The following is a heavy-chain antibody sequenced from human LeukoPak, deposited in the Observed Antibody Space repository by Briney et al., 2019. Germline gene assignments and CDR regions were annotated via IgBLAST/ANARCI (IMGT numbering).Heavy chain of an antibody. D-gene: IGHD3-3*01. CDR3: AKAGDYDFWSGSNWFDP. J-gene: IGHJ5*02. CDR2: IYYSGST. V-gene: IGHV4-39*01. Sequence: SETLSLTCTVSGGSISSSSYYWGWIRQPPGKGLEWIGSIYYSGSTYYNPSLKSRVTISVDTSKNQFSLKLSSVTAADTAVYYCAKAGDYDFWSGSNWFDPWGQGTLVTVSS. CDR1: GGSISSSSYY.